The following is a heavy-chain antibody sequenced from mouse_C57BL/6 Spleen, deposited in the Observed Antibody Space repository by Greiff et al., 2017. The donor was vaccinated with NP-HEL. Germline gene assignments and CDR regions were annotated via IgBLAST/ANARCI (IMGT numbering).Heavy chain of an antibody. Sequence: EVQLQQSGPELVKPGASVKISCKASGYTFTDYYMNWVKQSHGKSLEWIGDINPNNGGTSYNQKFKGKATLTVDKSSSTAYMELRSLTSEDSAVYYCARVGVSNYGYFDVWGTGTTVTVSS. D-gene: IGHD2-5*01. J-gene: IGHJ1*03. V-gene: IGHV1-26*01. CDR2: INPNNGGT. CDR3: ARVGVSNYGYFDV. CDR1: GYTFTDYY.